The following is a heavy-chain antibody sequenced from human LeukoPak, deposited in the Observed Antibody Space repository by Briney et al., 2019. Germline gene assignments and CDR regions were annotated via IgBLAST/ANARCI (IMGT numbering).Heavy chain of an antibody. J-gene: IGHJ6*02. Sequence: PGGSLRLSCAASGFTVSSNYMSWVRQAAGEGLEWVSIIYSGGSTYYADSVKGRFTISRDNSKNTLYLQMNTVRAEDTAVYYCAVKHGMDVWGQGTTVTVSS. CDR1: GFTVSSNY. V-gene: IGHV3-66*01. CDR2: IYSGGST. CDR3: AVKHGMDV.